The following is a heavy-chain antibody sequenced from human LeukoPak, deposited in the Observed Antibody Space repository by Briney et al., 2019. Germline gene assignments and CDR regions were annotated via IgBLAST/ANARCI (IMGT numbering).Heavy chain of an antibody. Sequence: QAGGSLRLSCAASGFTFSSYAMSWVRQAPGKGLEWVSAISGSGGSTYYADSVKGRFTISRDNSKNTLYLQINSLRAEDTAVYYCAKDTGSGYDYFSYYFDFWGQGTLVTVSS. CDR1: GFTFSSYA. V-gene: IGHV3-23*01. J-gene: IGHJ4*02. CDR3: AKDTGSGYDYFSYYFDF. CDR2: ISGSGGST. D-gene: IGHD5-12*01.